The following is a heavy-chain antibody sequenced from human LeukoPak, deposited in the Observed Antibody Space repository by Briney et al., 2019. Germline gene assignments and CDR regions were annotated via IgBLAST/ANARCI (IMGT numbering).Heavy chain of an antibody. CDR2: IYHSGST. CDR3: ARGRGAFIFDF. J-gene: IGHJ4*02. CDR1: GGAISSGINS. D-gene: IGHD5-12*01. Sequence: SQTLSLTCGVSGGAISSGINSWNWIRKPPGKGLEWIGYIYHSGSTHYNPSLKSRVIISVDRSKNQFSLKLRSVTAADTAVYHCARGRGAFIFDFWGQGTLVTVSS. V-gene: IGHV4-30-2*01.